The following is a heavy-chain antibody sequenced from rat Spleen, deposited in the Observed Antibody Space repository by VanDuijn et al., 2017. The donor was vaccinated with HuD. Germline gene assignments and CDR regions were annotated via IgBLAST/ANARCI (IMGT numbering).Heavy chain of an antibody. J-gene: IGHJ4*01. V-gene: IGHV5-25*01. CDR3: VRHGSRSPYFYVFDV. CDR1: GFTFSNYD. D-gene: IGHD3-8*01. CDR2: ISPSGGST. Sequence: EVQLVESGGGLVQPGRSLKLSCAASGFTFSNYDMAWVRQAPTKGLEWVASISPSGGSTYYRDSLKARFTISRDNAKSILYLQMDSLTSEDTATYYCVRHGSRSPYFYVFDVWGQGASVTVSS.